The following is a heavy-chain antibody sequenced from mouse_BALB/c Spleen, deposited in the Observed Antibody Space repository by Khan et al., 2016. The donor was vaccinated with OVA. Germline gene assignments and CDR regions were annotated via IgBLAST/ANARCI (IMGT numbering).Heavy chain of an antibody. V-gene: IGHV4-1*02. CDR2: INPDSSTI. D-gene: IGHD2-2*01. CDR1: GFAFSRYW. Sequence: EVKLLESGGGLVQPGGSLKLSCAASGFAFSRYWMSWVRQAPGKGLEWIGEINPDSSTINYTPSLKDKFIISRDNAKNTLYLQMSKVRSEDTALYYCARGLRRYYYARDYWGQGTSVTVSS. CDR3: ARGLRRYYYARDY. J-gene: IGHJ4*01.